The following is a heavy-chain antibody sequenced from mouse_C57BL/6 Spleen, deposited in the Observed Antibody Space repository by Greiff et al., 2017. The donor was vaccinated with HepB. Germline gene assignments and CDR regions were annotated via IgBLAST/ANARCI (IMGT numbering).Heavy chain of an antibody. V-gene: IGHV1-15*01. CDR3: TRDQESYRGFAY. D-gene: IGHD2-14*01. Sequence: VKLVESGAELVRPGASVTLSCKASGYTFTDYEMHWVKQTPVHGLEWIGAIDPETGGTAYNQKFKGKAILTADKSSSTAYMELRSLTSEDSAVYYCTRDQESYRGFAYWGQGTLVTVSA. J-gene: IGHJ3*01. CDR2: IDPETGGT. CDR1: GYTFTDYE.